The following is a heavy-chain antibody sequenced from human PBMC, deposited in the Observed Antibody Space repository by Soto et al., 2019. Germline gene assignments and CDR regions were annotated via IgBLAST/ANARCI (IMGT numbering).Heavy chain of an antibody. CDR3: AKDRPGRGYSSY. J-gene: IGHJ4*02. CDR1: GITFSSYA. V-gene: IGHV3-23*01. D-gene: IGHD5-18*01. Sequence: GGSLRLSCAASGITFSSYAMSWVRQAPGKGLEWVSAISGSGGSTYYADSVKDRFTNSRENSRNTLCLQMNCLRAEDTAVYYCAKDRPGRGYSSYWGQGTLVTVSS. CDR2: ISGSGGST.